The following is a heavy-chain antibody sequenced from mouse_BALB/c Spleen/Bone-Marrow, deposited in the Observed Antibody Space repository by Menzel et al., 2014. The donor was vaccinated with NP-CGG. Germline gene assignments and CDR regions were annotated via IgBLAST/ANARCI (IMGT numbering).Heavy chain of an antibody. CDR2: IDPANGNT. V-gene: IGHV14-3*02. J-gene: IGHJ2*01. Sequence: VQLQQSGAELVKPGASVKLSCTASGFNIKDTYMHWVKQRPEQGLEWIERIDPANGNTKYDPKFQGKATITADTSSNTAYLQLGSLTSEDTAVYYCARYYYGYYFDYWGQGTALTVSS. CDR1: GFNIKDTY. D-gene: IGHD1-1*01. CDR3: ARYYYGYYFDY.